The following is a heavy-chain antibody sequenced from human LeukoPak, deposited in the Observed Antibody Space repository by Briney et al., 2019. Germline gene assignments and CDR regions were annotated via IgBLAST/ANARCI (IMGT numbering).Heavy chain of an antibody. J-gene: IGHJ4*02. CDR1: GGSISSSSYY. CDR3: ARLSDTAMVTSDY. D-gene: IGHD5-18*01. Sequence: SETLSLTCTVAGGSISSSSYYWGWIRQPPGKGLPWIGSIYYSGSTYYNPSLKSRVTISVDTSKNQFSLKLSSVTAADTAVYYCARLSDTAMVTSDYWGQGTLVTVSS. V-gene: IGHV4-39*01. CDR2: IYYSGST.